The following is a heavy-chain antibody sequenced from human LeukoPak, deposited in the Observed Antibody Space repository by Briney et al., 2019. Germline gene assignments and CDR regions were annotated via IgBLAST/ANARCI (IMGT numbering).Heavy chain of an antibody. CDR1: GFTFSDYY. V-gene: IGHV3-11*05. D-gene: IGHD5-24*01. Sequence: GGSLRLSCAASGFTFSDYYMSWIRQAPGKGLEWVSYISSSSSYTNYADSVKGRFTISRDNAKNSLYLQMNRLRAEDTAVYYFARGYSDGYNSYFDYWGQGTLVTVSS. CDR3: ARGYSDGYNSYFDY. J-gene: IGHJ4*02. CDR2: ISSSSSYT.